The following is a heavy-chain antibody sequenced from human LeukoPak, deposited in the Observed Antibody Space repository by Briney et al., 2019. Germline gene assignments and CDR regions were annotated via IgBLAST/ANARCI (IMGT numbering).Heavy chain of an antibody. Sequence: SETLSLTCTVSGGSISSGGYYWSWIRQHPGKGLWWIVYIYYSGSPYYNPSLKSRVTISVDTSKKQFSLKLSSVTAADTAVYYCAAMVVTDAFDIWGQGTMVTVSS. CDR3: AAMVVTDAFDI. CDR1: GGSISSGGYY. CDR2: IYYSGSP. J-gene: IGHJ3*02. V-gene: IGHV4-31*03. D-gene: IGHD2-21*02.